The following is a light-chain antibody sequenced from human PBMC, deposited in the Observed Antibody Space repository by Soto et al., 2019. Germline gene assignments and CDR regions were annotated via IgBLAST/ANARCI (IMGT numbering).Light chain of an antibody. CDR2: AAS. CDR3: LRHNSYPPRT. V-gene: IGKV1-17*01. J-gene: IGKJ1*01. CDR1: QGISND. Sequence: DLQMTQSPSSLSASVGDGATITCRASQGISNDLGWYQQKPGKVPKRLIYAASSLQSGVPSRFSGSGSGTEFTLTISSLQPEDFATYYCLRHNSYPPRTFGQGTKVDIK.